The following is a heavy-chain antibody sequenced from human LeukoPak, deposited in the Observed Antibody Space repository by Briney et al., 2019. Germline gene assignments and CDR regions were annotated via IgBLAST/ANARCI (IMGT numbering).Heavy chain of an antibody. D-gene: IGHD6-25*01. Sequence: GGSLRLSCAAPGFTFSMYWMSWVRQAPGEGLEWVANIKHDGSEKFYVDSVKGRFIISRDNATKSLFLQLNSLRDEDTAVYYCARITGIEAAGDYWGQGTLVTVSS. CDR3: ARITGIEAAGDY. V-gene: IGHV3-7*04. CDR2: IKHDGSEK. J-gene: IGHJ4*02. CDR1: GFTFSMYW.